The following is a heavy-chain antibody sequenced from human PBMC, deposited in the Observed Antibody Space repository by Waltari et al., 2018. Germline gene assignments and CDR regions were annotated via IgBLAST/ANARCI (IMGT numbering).Heavy chain of an antibody. V-gene: IGHV3-9*01. CDR2: ISYNGGTK. Sequence: EVQLVESGGGWVQPGRSLRLSCLTSGFTFDDYAMHWVRQAPGKGREWVSGISYNGGTKGYADSVKGRFTISRDNTKNSLYLQMNSLRREDTALYYCARDQDYNFWRGMDVWGQGTTVIVSS. CDR1: GFTFDDYA. J-gene: IGHJ6*02. D-gene: IGHD3-3*01. CDR3: ARDQDYNFWRGMDV.